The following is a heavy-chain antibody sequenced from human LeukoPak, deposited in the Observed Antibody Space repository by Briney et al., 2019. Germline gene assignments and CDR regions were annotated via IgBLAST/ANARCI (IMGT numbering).Heavy chain of an antibody. V-gene: IGHV4-59*01. Sequence: SETLSLTCTVSGGSMSPYYWSWIRQPPGKGLEWIGYIYYSGSTNYNPSLKSRVTISVDTSKNQFSLKLSSVTAADPAVYYCARVAAAYDWYFDLWAVAPWSLSPQ. J-gene: IGHJ2*01. CDR2: IYYSGST. CDR3: ARVAAAYDWYFDL. CDR1: GGSMSPYY. D-gene: IGHD6-13*01.